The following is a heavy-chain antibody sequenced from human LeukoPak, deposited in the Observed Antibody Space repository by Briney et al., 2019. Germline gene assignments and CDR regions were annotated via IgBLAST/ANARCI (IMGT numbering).Heavy chain of an antibody. D-gene: IGHD2-2*01. CDR3: AREDIVVVPAALDP. V-gene: IGHV4-4*07. Sequence: PSETLSLTCTVSGGSISSYYWSWIRQPAGKGLEWIGRIYTSGSTNYNPSLKSRVTMSVDTSKNQFSLKLSSVTAADTAVYYCAREDIVVVPAALDPWGQGTLVTVSS. CDR1: GGSISSYY. J-gene: IGHJ5*02. CDR2: IYTSGST.